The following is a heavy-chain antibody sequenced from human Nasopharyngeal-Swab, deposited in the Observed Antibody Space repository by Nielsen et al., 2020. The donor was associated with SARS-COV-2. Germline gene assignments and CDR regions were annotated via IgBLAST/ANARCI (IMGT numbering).Heavy chain of an antibody. J-gene: IGHJ3*02. CDR2: IYSGGSST. D-gene: IGHD3/OR15-3a*01. Sequence: VRQAPGKGLEWVSVIYSGGSSTYYVDSVKGRFTISRDNSKNTLYLQMNSLRAEDTAVYYCARGFLDDAFDIWGQGTMVTVSS. CDR3: ARGFLDDAFDI. V-gene: IGHV3-23*03.